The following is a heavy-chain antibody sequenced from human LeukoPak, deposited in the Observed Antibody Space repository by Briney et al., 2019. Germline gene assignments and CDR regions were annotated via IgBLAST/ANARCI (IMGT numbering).Heavy chain of an antibody. D-gene: IGHD2-2*01. V-gene: IGHV3-9*01. CDR1: GFTFDDYA. Sequence: HPGRSLRLSCAASGFTFDDYAMHWVRQAPGKGLEWVSGISWNSGSIGYADSVKGRFTISRDNPKNTLYLQMNSLRAEDTAVYYCARDKIRYCSSTSCTADTLLFDYWGQGTLVTVSS. J-gene: IGHJ4*02. CDR2: ISWNSGSI. CDR3: ARDKIRYCSSTSCTADTLLFDY.